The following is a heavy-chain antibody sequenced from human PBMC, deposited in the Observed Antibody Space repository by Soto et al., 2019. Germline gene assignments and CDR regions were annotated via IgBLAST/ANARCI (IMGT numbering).Heavy chain of an antibody. CDR2: ISTRSDTI. CDR3: KGAIDY. Sequence: EVQLVESGGGLVQPGGSLRLSCAASGFTFSSYSMNWVRQAPGKGLEWLSYISTRSDTIYYADSVKGRFTISRDNAKNSLYLQLNSLRDEDTAVYYCKGAIDYWGQGTLVTVSS. V-gene: IGHV3-48*02. J-gene: IGHJ4*02. D-gene: IGHD3-16*01. CDR1: GFTFSSYS.